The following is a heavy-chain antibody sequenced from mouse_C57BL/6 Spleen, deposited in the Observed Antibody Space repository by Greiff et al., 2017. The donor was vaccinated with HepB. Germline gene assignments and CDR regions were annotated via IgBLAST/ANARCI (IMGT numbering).Heavy chain of an antibody. J-gene: IGHJ4*01. Sequence: VQLQQSGAELVKPGASVKISCKASGYAFSSYWMNWVKQRPGKGLEWIGQIYPGDGDTNYNGKFKGKATLTADKSSSTAYMQLSSLTSADSAVYFCARSKDGTGAMDYWGQGTSVTVSS. D-gene: IGHD4-1*01. V-gene: IGHV1-80*01. CDR1: GYAFSSYW. CDR3: ARSKDGTGAMDY. CDR2: IYPGDGDT.